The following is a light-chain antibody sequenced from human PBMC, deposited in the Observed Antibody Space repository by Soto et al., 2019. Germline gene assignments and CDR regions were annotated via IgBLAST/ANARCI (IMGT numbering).Light chain of an antibody. CDR1: SGHSSYA. V-gene: IGLV4-69*01. Sequence: QPVLTQSPSASASLGASGKLTCTLSSGHSSYAIAWHQQQPEKGPRYLMKLNSDGSHSKGDGIPDRFSGSSSGAESYLTISSLQSEDEADYYCQTWGTGIRVVFGGGTKVTVL. CDR3: QTWGTGIRVV. CDR2: LNSDGSH. J-gene: IGLJ2*01.